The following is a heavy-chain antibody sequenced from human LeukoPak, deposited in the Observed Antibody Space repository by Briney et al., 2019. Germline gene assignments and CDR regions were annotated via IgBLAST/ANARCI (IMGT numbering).Heavy chain of an antibody. V-gene: IGHV1-2*02. D-gene: IGHD3-9*01. CDR3: ARGGSRDILTGYYKGPSKTRTFDY. J-gene: IGHJ4*02. CDR2: INPNSGGT. Sequence: GASVKVSCKASGYAFTGYYMHWVRQAPGQGLEWMGWINPNSGGTNYAQKFQGRVTMTRDTSISTAYMELSRLRSDDTAVYYCARGGSRDILTGYYKGPSKTRTFDYWGQGTLVTVSS. CDR1: GYAFTGYY.